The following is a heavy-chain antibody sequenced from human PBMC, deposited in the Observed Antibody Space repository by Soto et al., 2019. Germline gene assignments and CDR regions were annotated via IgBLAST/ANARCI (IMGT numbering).Heavy chain of an antibody. D-gene: IGHD4-17*01. CDR2: IRGSGGST. Sequence: EVQLLESGGGLVQPGGSLRLSCASSGFTFSSYAMSWVRQATGKGLEWVSAIRGSGGSTYYADSVKGRFTISRDNSKNTLYLQMNSLRAEDTAVYYCAKVKDDYGDDWDYWGQGALVTVSS. J-gene: IGHJ4*02. CDR3: AKVKDDYGDDWDY. V-gene: IGHV3-23*01. CDR1: GFTFSSYA.